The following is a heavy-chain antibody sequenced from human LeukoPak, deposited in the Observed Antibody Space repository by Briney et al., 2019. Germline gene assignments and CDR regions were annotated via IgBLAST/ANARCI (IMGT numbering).Heavy chain of an antibody. J-gene: IGHJ6*02. Sequence: GGSLRLSCAASGSTFSAYYMSWIRQAPGDWLGWVSYISNSGSTIYYADSVKVRFTISRDNAKNSLYLQMNSLRAEDTAVYYCARGQSSGWYENGMDVWGQGTTVTVSS. CDR3: ARGQSSGWYENGMDV. CDR1: GSTFSAYY. CDR2: ISNSGSTI. V-gene: IGHV3-11*01. D-gene: IGHD6-19*01.